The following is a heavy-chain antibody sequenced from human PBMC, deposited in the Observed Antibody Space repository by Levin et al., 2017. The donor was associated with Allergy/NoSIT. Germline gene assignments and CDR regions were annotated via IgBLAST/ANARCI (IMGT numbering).Heavy chain of an antibody. V-gene: IGHV3-7*04. Sequence: ASVKVSCAASGFTFSRQWTNWVRQAPGKGLEWVANMNEDGSAKYYVDSVKGRFTISRDNAKNSLFLQMNSLRAEDTAVYYCTRENYGDAFDLWGQGTMVTVSS. J-gene: IGHJ3*01. CDR3: TRENYGDAFDL. CDR1: GFTFSRQW. D-gene: IGHD3-10*01. CDR2: MNEDGSAK.